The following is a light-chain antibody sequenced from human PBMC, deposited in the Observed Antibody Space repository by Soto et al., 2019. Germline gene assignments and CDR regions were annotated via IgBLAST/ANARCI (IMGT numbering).Light chain of an antibody. CDR1: QSVSSN. CDR3: QQYNNGPLGT. J-gene: IGKJ3*01. V-gene: IGKV3-15*01. Sequence: EIVMTQSPATLSVSPGERATLSCRASQSVSSNLAWYQQKPGQAPRLLVYGASTRPTGIPTRFSGSGSGKEFTLNIRSLQSEDFAVYYCQQYNNGPLGTLGPGPEVYIK. CDR2: GAS.